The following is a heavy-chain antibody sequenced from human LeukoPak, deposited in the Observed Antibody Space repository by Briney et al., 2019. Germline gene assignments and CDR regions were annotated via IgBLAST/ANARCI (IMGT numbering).Heavy chain of an antibody. D-gene: IGHD3-22*01. V-gene: IGHV1-18*01. CDR2: ISAYNGNT. J-gene: IGHJ4*02. CDR3: ARVGDSSGYYERRGTTAGDY. Sequence: ASVEVSCKASGYTFTSYGIIWVRQAPGQGLEWVGWISAYNGNTNYAQKLQGRVTMTTDTSTNTAYMELRSLRSDDTAVYYCARVGDSSGYYERRGTTAGDYWGQGTLVTVSS. CDR1: GYTFTSYG.